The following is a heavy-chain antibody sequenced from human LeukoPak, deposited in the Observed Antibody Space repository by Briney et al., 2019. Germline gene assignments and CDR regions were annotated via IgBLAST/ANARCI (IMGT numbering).Heavy chain of an antibody. CDR3: ARVARGDYYYYYMDV. D-gene: IGHD3-10*01. J-gene: IGHJ6*03. CDR2: INNDGSST. Sequence: GGSLRLSCGASGFTFSSYWMHWIRQAPGKGLVWVSRINNDGSSTSYADSVQGRFTISRDNAKNTLYLQMNSLRAEDTALYYCARVARGDYYYYYMDVWGKGTTVTISS. V-gene: IGHV3-74*01. CDR1: GFTFSSYW.